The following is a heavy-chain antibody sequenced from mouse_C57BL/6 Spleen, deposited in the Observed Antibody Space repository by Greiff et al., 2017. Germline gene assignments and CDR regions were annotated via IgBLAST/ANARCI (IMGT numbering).Heavy chain of an antibody. Sequence: VQLQQSGPELVKPGASVKISCKASGYSFTDYNMNWVKQSHGKSLEWIGVINPNYGTTSYNQKFKCRATLTVDQSSSTAYMKLNSLTSEDAAVYYCARGGIYVDIDYWGQGTALTGTS. CDR3: ARGGIYVDIDY. D-gene: IGHD2-3*01. V-gene: IGHV1-39*01. J-gene: IGHJ2*01. CDR2: INPNYGTT. CDR1: GYSFTDYN.